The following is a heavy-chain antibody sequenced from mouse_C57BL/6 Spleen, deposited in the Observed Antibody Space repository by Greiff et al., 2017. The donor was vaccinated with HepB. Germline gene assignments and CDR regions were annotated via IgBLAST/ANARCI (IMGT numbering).Heavy chain of an antibody. V-gene: IGHV1-15*01. CDR2: IDPETGGT. J-gene: IGHJ2*01. CDR3: TRDLLLGDY. CDR1: GYTFTDYE. D-gene: IGHD2-10*01. Sequence: VKLVESGAELVRPGASVTLSCKASGYTFTDYEMHWVKQTPVHGLEWIGAIDPETGGTAYNQKFKGKAILTADKSSSTAYMELRSLTSEDSAVYYCTRDLLLGDYWGQGTTLTVSS.